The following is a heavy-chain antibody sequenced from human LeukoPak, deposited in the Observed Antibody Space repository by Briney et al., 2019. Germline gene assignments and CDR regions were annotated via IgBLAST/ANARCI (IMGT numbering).Heavy chain of an antibody. CDR2: ISYDGGNK. V-gene: IGHV3-30*18. J-gene: IGHJ4*02. Sequence: GGSLRLSCAASGFTFSTYGMHWVRQAPGKGLEWVAVISYDGGNKFYADSVKGRFTISRDNSKNTLYLQMNSLRADDTAVYYCANPREDYWGQGTLVTVSS. CDR3: ANPREDY. CDR1: GFTFSTYG.